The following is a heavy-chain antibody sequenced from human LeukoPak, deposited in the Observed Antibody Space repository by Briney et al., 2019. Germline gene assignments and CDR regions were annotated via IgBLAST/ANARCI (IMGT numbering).Heavy chain of an antibody. CDR3: TRDIFDY. CDR1: GFTFSSYA. Sequence: PGGSLRLSCAASGFTFSSYAMSWDRQAPGKGLEWVSAISGSGGSTYYADSVKGRFTISRDNAKNSLFLQMDSLRAEDAAVYYCTRDIFDYWGQGTLVTVSS. CDR2: ISGSGGST. V-gene: IGHV3-23*01. J-gene: IGHJ4*02.